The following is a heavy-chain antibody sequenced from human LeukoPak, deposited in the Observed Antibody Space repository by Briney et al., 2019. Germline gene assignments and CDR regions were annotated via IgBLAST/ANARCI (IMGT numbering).Heavy chain of an antibody. CDR2: INPNSGDT. D-gene: IGHD3-22*01. CDR1: GYTFTGYH. J-gene: IGHJ4*02. Sequence: ASVKVSCKASGYTFTGYHMHWVRQAPGQGLEWMGRINPNSGDTNYAQKLQGRVTMTTDTSTSTAYMELRSLRSDDTAVYYCARSYYYDSSGSLDYWGQGTLVTVSS. CDR3: ARSYYYDSSGSLDY. V-gene: IGHV1-2*06.